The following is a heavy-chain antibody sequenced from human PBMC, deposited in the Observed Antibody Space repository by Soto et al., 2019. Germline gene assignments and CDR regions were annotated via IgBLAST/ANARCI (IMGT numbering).Heavy chain of an antibody. V-gene: IGHV1-69*01. J-gene: IGHJ6*02. D-gene: IGHD3-16*02. CDR1: GGTFSSYA. Sequence: QVQLVQSGAEVKKPGSSVKVSCKASGGTFSSYAISWVRQAPGQGLEWMGGIIPIFGTANYAQKFQGRVTITADESTSTAYMELSSLRSEDTAGYYCARERSPSEGLSYTGGMDVWGQGTTVTVSS. CDR2: IIPIFGTA. CDR3: ARERSPSEGLSYTGGMDV.